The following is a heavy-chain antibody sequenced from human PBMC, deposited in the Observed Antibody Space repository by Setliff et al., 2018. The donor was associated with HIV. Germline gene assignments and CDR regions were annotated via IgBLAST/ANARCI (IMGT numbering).Heavy chain of an antibody. D-gene: IGHD2-15*01. Sequence: ASVKVSCKASGYTFTGYFLHWVRQAPGQGLEWMGRINPYSGVTKYAQKFQGRVTMTGDTSISTAYMELSRLRSDDTAVYYCAREGVVLAAIPERWFDPWGQGTLVTVSS. V-gene: IGHV1-2*06. CDR2: INPYSGVT. CDR3: AREGVVLAAIPERWFDP. CDR1: GYTFTGYF. J-gene: IGHJ5*02.